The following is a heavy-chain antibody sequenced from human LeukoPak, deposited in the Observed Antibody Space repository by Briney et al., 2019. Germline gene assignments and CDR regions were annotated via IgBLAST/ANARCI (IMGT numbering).Heavy chain of an antibody. D-gene: IGHD6-19*01. Sequence: SETLSLTCTVSGGSISSGSYYWSWIRQPAGKGLEWIGRIYTSGSTNYNPSLKSRVTISVDTSKNQFSLKLSSVTAADTAVYYCARVAVAGTVSAYYYYMDVWGKGTTVTVSS. J-gene: IGHJ6*03. V-gene: IGHV4-61*02. CDR1: GGSISSGSYY. CDR3: ARVAVAGTVSAYYYYMDV. CDR2: IYTSGST.